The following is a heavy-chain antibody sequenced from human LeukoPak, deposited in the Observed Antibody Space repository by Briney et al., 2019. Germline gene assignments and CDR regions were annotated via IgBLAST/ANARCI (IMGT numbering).Heavy chain of an antibody. J-gene: IGHJ4*02. CDR2: INPNSGGT. Sequence: ASVKVSCKASGYTFTGYYMHWVRQAPGQGLEWMGWINPNSGGTNYAQKFQGRVTMTRDTSISTAYMELSRLTSVTAADTAVYYCAKSVRAEFGYWGQGTLVTVSS. CDR1: GYTFTGYY. V-gene: IGHV1-2*02. D-gene: IGHD2-8*01. CDR3: AKSVRAEFGY.